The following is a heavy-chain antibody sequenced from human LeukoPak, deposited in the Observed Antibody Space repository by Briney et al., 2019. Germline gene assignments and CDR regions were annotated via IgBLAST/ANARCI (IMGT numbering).Heavy chain of an antibody. Sequence: SQTLSLTCTVSGGSISSGGYYWSWIRQHPGKGLEWIGCIYYSGSTYYNPSLKSRVTISADTSKNQFSLKLSSVTAADTAVYYCARVLGLYFDYWGQGTLVTVSS. J-gene: IGHJ4*02. CDR1: GGSISSGGYY. CDR2: IYYSGST. D-gene: IGHD2-15*01. CDR3: ARVLGLYFDY. V-gene: IGHV4-31*03.